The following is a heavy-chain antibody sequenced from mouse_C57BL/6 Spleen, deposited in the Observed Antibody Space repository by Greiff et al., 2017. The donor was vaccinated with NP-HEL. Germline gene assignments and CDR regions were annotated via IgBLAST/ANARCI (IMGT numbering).Heavy chain of an antibody. D-gene: IGHD1-1*01. Sequence: VQLQQSGAELVKPGASVKLSCKASGYTFTSYWMHWVKQRPGQGLEWIGMIHPNSGSTNYNEKFKSKATLTVDKSSSTAYMQLSSLTSEDSAVYYCARQIYYSKGPLFAYWGQGTLVTVSA. J-gene: IGHJ3*01. V-gene: IGHV1-64*01. CDR2: IHPNSGST. CDR1: GYTFTSYW. CDR3: ARQIYYSKGPLFAY.